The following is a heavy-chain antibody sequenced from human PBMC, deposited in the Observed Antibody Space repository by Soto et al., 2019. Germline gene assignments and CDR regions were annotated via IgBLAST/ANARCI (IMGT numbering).Heavy chain of an antibody. CDR1: GFTFSSYA. J-gene: IGHJ4*02. CDR2: ITGSGSAT. D-gene: IGHD6-19*01. Sequence: PGGSLRLSCAASGFTFSSYAMSWVRQAPGKGLEWVSAITGSGSATYYADSVKGRFTISRDNSKSTLFLQMNSLRAEDTAVYYCAKDNDIAVAGHDYWGQGTLVTVSS. CDR3: AKDNDIAVAGHDY. V-gene: IGHV3-23*01.